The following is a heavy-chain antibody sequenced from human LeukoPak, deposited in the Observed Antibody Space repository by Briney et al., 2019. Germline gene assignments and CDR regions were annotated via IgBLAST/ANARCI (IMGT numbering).Heavy chain of an antibody. Sequence: GRSLRLSCAASGFTFSSYAMHWVRQAPGKGLEWVAVISYDGSNKYYADSVKGRFTISRDNSKNTLYLQMNSLRAEDTAVYYCARDRSSGWYFLDYWGQGTLVTVSS. V-gene: IGHV3-30*04. CDR1: GFTFSSYA. CDR2: ISYDGSNK. J-gene: IGHJ4*02. CDR3: ARDRSSGWYFLDY. D-gene: IGHD6-19*01.